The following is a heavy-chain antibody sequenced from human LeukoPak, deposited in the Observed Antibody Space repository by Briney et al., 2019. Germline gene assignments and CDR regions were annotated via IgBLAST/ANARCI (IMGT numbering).Heavy chain of an antibody. V-gene: IGHV3-43*02. Sequence: PGGSLRLSCGVSGFNFDACGMHWVRQAPGKGLQWVSCISGDGGTAYYAESVKGRFTISRDNSRKSLHLQMNSLRTDDTGLYYCAKDQEGWAHFVPPLDDWGQGTPDAVTS. D-gene: IGHD3-10*02. CDR1: GFNFDACG. CDR3: AKDQEGWAHFVPPLDD. CDR2: ISGDGGTA. J-gene: IGHJ4*02.